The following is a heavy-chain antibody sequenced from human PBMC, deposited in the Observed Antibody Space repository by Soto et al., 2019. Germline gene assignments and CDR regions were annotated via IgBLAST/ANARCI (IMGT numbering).Heavy chain of an antibody. CDR3: AIVGNYGSAPLTEQHRRPYYYGMDV. D-gene: IGHD3-10*01. CDR2: MNPNSGNT. V-gene: IGHV1-8*01. J-gene: IGHJ6*02. Sequence: ASVKVSCKASGYTFTSYDINWVRQATGQGLEWMGWMNPNSGNTGYAQKFQGRVTMTRNTSISTAYMELSSLRSEDTAVYYCAIVGNYGSAPLTEQHRRPYYYGMDVWGQGTTVTVSS. CDR1: GYTFTSYD.